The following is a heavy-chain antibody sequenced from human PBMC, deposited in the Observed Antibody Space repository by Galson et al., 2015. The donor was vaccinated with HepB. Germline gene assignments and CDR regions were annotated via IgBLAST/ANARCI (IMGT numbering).Heavy chain of an antibody. D-gene: IGHD6-13*01. Sequence: SLRLSCEASGFTFGDYAMSWFRQAPGKGLEWVGFIRSKDYGGTTEYAASVKGRFTISRDDSKSIAYLQMNSLKTEDTAVYYCTRDGDSSSWYSWFDPWGQGTLVTVSS. J-gene: IGHJ5*02. CDR2: IRSKDYGGTT. V-gene: IGHV3-49*03. CDR3: TRDGDSSSWYSWFDP. CDR1: GFTFGDYA.